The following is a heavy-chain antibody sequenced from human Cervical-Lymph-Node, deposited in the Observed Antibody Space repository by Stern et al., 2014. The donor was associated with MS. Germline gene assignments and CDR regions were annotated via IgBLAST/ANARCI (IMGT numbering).Heavy chain of an antibody. Sequence: EVQLVESGGGLVKPGGSLTLSCAASGFSFSSYNFNWVRQAPGKGLEWVSSISSTGTYIYYADSVKGRFTISRDNAKKSLYLQMNSLRAEDSALYYCAREDVWGQGTTVTVSS. CDR3: AREDV. J-gene: IGHJ6*02. CDR2: ISSTGTYI. V-gene: IGHV3-21*01. CDR1: GFSFSSYN.